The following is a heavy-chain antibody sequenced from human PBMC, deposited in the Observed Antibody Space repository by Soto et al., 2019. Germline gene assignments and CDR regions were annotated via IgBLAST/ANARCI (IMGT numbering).Heavy chain of an antibody. V-gene: IGHV3-9*01. CDR2: ISWNSGSI. J-gene: IGHJ3*02. CDR3: AKEGYSSSQDAFDI. Sequence: GGSLRLSCAASGFTFDDYAMHWVRQAPGKGLEWVSGISWNSGSIGYADSVKGRFTISRDNAKNSLYLQMNSLRAEDTALYYCAKEGYSSSQDAFDIWGQGTMVTVSS. D-gene: IGHD6-6*01. CDR1: GFTFDDYA.